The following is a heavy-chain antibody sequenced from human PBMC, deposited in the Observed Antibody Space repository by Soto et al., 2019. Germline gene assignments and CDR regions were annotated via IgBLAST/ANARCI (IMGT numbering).Heavy chain of an antibody. CDR2: IYWDDAR. D-gene: IGHD3-22*01. J-gene: IGHJ4*02. V-gene: IGHV2-5*02. CDR1: GFSLTTTGVG. CDR3: VRSFYDLSGPFLFDY. Sequence: QITLKESGPTLVKPTQTLTLTCTFSGFSLTTTGVGVGWVRQPPGKALEWLALIYWDDARRLSPSLENRLTITRDTSKDQVVLTLTNMDPVDTATYYCVRSFYDLSGPFLFDYWGQATLVTVSS.